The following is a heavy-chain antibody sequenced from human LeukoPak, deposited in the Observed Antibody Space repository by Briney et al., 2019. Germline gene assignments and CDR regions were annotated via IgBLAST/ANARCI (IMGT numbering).Heavy chain of an antibody. D-gene: IGHD6-6*01. Sequence: SVKVSCKASGGTFSSYAISWVRQAPGQGLEWMGGIIPIFGTANYAQKFQGRVTTTADKSTSTAYMELSSLRPEDTAVYYCAKYSSSSGAFDIWGQGTMVTVSS. V-gene: IGHV1-69*06. CDR2: IIPIFGTA. CDR1: GGTFSSYA. J-gene: IGHJ3*02. CDR3: AKYSSSSGAFDI.